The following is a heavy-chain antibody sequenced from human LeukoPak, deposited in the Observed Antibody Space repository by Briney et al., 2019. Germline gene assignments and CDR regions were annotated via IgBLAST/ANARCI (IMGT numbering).Heavy chain of an antibody. CDR3: AREYGDDNWFDP. D-gene: IGHD2-21*02. V-gene: IGHV4-30-4*01. CDR1: GGSISSGDYY. CDR2: IYYSGST. Sequence: SETLSLTCTVSGGSISSGDYYWSWIRQPPGKGLEWIGYIYYSGSTYYNPSLKSRVTISIDTSKNQFSLKLSSVTAADTAVYYCAREYGDDNWFDPWGQGTLVTVSS. J-gene: IGHJ5*02.